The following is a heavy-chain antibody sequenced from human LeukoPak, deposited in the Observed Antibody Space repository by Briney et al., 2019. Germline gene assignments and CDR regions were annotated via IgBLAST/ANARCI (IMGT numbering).Heavy chain of an antibody. CDR1: GYTFTSYD. D-gene: IGHD3-3*01. J-gene: IGHJ6*02. CDR2: MNPNSGNT. Sequence: ASVKVSCKASGYTFTSYDINWVRQATGQGLEWMGWMNPNSGNTGYAQKFQGRVTMTRNTSISTAYMELSSLRSEDTAVYYCARARHYDFWSGYYGGMYYYYGMGVWGQGTTVTVSS. V-gene: IGHV1-8*01. CDR3: ARARHYDFWSGYYGGMYYYYGMGV.